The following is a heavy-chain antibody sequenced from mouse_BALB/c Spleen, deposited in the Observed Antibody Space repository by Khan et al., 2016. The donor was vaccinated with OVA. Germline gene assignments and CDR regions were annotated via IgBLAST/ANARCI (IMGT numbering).Heavy chain of an antibody. CDR3: ARGGLWFDY. CDR1: GYSITSGYY. Sequence: EVQLQESGPGLVKPSQSLSLTCSVTGYSITSGYYWNWIRQFPGNTLEWMGYINYGGNINYNPSLKNRISITRDTSKNQFFLRLISVATEDSATYYCARGGLWFDYWGQGTLVTVSA. J-gene: IGHJ3*01. V-gene: IGHV3-6*02. CDR2: INYGGNI.